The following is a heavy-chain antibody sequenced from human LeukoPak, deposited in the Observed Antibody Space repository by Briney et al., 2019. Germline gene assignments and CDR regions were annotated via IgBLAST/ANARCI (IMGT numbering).Heavy chain of an antibody. V-gene: IGHV4-59*01. CDR2: IYYSGST. CDR1: GGSINSYY. J-gene: IGHJ4*02. CDR3: ARGIAAATDY. Sequence: PSETLSLTCAVSGGSINSYYWSWIRQPPGKGLEWIGYIYYSGSTNYNPSLKSRVTISVDTSKNQFSLKLSSVTAADTAVYYCARGIAAATDYWGQGTLVTVSS. D-gene: IGHD6-13*01.